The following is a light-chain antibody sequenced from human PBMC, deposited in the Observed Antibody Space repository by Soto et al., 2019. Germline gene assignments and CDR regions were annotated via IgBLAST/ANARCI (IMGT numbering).Light chain of an antibody. Sequence: EIVLTQSPGTLSLSPGERATLSCRASQSVSSSDFTWYQQKPGQAPRLLIYGASSRATGIPDRFSGSGSGTDFTLTISRREPEDVAVYYCQQYGSSPLTFGGGTKVEIK. CDR3: QQYGSSPLT. CDR1: QSVSSSD. J-gene: IGKJ4*01. V-gene: IGKV3-20*01. CDR2: GAS.